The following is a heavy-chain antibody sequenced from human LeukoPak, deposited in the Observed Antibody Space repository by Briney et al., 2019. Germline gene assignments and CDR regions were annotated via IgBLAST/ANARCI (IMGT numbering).Heavy chain of an antibody. CDR3: ARIRAANAFDI. D-gene: IGHD3-3*02. CDR2: IKQDGSER. Sequence: GGSLGLSCAASGFTFSSYWMSWVRQAPGKGLEWVANIKQDGSERYYVDSVKGRFTISRDNAKNSLYLQMNSLRAEDTAVFYCARIRAANAFDIWGQGTMVTVSS. CDR1: GFTFSSYW. J-gene: IGHJ3*02. V-gene: IGHV3-7*01.